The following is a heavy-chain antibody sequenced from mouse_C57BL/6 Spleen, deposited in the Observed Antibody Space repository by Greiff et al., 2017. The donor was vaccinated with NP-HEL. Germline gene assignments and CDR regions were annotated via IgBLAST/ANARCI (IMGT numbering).Heavy chain of an antibody. Sequence: QVQLKQPGAELVMPGASVKLSCKASGYTFTSYWMHWVKQRPGQGLEWIGEIDPSDSYTNYNQKFKGKSTLTVDKSSSTAYMQLSSLTSEDSAVYYCASRGGSLFAYWGQGTLVTVSA. CDR3: ASRGGSLFAY. V-gene: IGHV1-69*01. CDR1: GYTFTSYW. J-gene: IGHJ3*01. CDR2: IDPSDSYT.